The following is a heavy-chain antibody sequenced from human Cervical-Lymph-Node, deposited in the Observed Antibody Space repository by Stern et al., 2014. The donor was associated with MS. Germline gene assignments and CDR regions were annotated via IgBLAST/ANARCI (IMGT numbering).Heavy chain of an antibody. CDR3: ARGSESSTSSTRVENYLNDYFYYGMDV. D-gene: IGHD6-6*01. Sequence: QVQLVQSGAEVKKPGSSVKVSCKASGGTFSRHAINWVRQARGQGLEWMGRIIPIVDIANYAQTFEGRVAISADESTRTVYMELSSLRSEDTAVYYCARGSESSTSSTRVENYLNDYFYYGMDVWGQGTTVTVSS. CDR2: IIPIVDIA. J-gene: IGHJ6*02. V-gene: IGHV1-69*09. CDR1: GGTFSRHA.